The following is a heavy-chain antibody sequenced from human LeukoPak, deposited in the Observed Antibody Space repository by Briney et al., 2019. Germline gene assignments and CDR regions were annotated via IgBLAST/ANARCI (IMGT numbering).Heavy chain of an antibody. Sequence: PSETLSLTCTVSGGSMTTHHWNWIRQTPGKGLEWIGYVFDSGRTKETPSLKSRVTLSADTSKNQLSLRLSSVIAADTAVYYCTTIKRGNIFGYFDFWGQGILVTVSS. CDR2: VFDSGRT. CDR1: GGSMTTHH. J-gene: IGHJ4*02. D-gene: IGHD5-18*01. V-gene: IGHV4-59*11. CDR3: TTIKRGNIFGYFDF.